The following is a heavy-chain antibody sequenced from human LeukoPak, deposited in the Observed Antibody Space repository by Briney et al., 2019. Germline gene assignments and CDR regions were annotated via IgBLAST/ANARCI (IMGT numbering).Heavy chain of an antibody. CDR1: GFTFSSYW. CDR3: ASYPTPGIAAAGTFNY. D-gene: IGHD6-13*01. V-gene: IGHV3-7*03. CDR2: IKQDGNEK. Sequence: GGSLRLSCAASGFTFSSYWMNWVRQAPGKGLEWVANIKQDGNEKNYVDSVRGRFTISRGNAMNSLYLQMNSLRAEDTAVYYCASYPTPGIAAAGTFNYWGQGTLVTVS. J-gene: IGHJ4*02.